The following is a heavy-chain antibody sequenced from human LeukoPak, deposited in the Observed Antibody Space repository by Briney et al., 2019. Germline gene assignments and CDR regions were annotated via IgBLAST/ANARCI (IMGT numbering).Heavy chain of an antibody. CDR2: IYYSGST. CDR1: GGSVSSGSYY. V-gene: IGHV4-61*01. CDR3: ARESNNWNGLDY. J-gene: IGHJ4*02. Sequence: PSETLSLTCTVSGGSVSSGSYYWSWIRQPPGKGPEWIGYIYYSGSTNYNPSLKSRVTISVDTSKNQFSLKLSSVTAADTAVYYCARESNNWNGLDYRGQGTLVTVSS. D-gene: IGHD1-20*01.